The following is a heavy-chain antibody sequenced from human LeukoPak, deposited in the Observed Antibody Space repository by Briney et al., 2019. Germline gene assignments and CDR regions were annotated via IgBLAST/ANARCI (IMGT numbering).Heavy chain of an antibody. CDR2: IYYTGNT. CDR3: ARVPSPYYYYYYMDV. CDR1: GGATSSSYYH. D-gene: IGHD2-2*01. J-gene: IGHJ6*03. Sequence: SETLSLACTVSGGATSSSYYHWGWIRQPPGKGLEWIASIYYTGNTYYNPSLKSRVTISVDTSKNQFSLRLTSVTAADTAMYYCARVPSPYYYYYYMDVWGTGTTVIVSS. V-gene: IGHV4-39*07.